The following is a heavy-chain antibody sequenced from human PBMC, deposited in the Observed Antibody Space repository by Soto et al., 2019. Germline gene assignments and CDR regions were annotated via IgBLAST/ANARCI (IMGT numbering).Heavy chain of an antibody. CDR2: LYYIGST. J-gene: IGHJ4*02. Sequence: QLQLQESGPGLVKPSETLSLTCTVSAASITSDSYYWGWNRQPPGKGLQWIGSLYYIGSTYYNPSLKSRVTISVDTSKNQFSRNLSSVRAADTAVYYCARGLLWFGETRYYFDHWGQGTLVTVSS. V-gene: IGHV4-39*01. D-gene: IGHD3-10*01. CDR3: ARGLLWFGETRYYFDH. CDR1: AASITSDSYY.